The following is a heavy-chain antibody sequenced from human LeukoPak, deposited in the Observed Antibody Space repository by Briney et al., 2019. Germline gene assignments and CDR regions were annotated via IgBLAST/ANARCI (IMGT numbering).Heavy chain of an antibody. Sequence: GRSLRLSCAASGFTFDDYAMHWVRQAPGKGQEWVSGISWNSVNIGHEDSVKGRFTISRDNAKNSLHLQMNSLRPEDTALYYCVKDRGLRNQWLQVTYDSWGQGTLVTVSS. V-gene: IGHV3-9*01. CDR3: VKDRGLRNQWLQVTYDS. CDR1: GFTFDDYA. J-gene: IGHJ4*02. D-gene: IGHD5-24*01. CDR2: ISWNSVNI.